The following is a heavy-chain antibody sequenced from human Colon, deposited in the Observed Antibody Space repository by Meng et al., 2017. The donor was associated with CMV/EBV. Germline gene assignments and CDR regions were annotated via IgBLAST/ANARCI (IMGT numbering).Heavy chain of an antibody. V-gene: IGHV3-11*01. J-gene: IGHJ4*02. Sequence: LSCADSGFSISDYYVSWIRQAPGKGLEWISYIGGGAGVTYYADSLKGRFTVSRDNARNSLYLQMASLRVEDTAIYYCARGRRDIGFDSWGQGALVTVSS. D-gene: IGHD2-15*01. CDR3: ARGRRDIGFDS. CDR2: IGGGAGVT. CDR1: GFSISDYY.